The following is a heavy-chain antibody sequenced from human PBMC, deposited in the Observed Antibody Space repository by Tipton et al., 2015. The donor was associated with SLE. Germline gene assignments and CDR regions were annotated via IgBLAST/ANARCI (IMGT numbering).Heavy chain of an antibody. D-gene: IGHD6-13*01. CDR2: IYYSGST. CDR1: GGSISSSSYY. Sequence: TLSLTCTVSGGSISSSSYYWGWIRQPPGKGLEWIGSIYYSGSTYYNPSLKSRVTISVDTSKNQLSLKLSSVTAAGTAVYYCARGGRIAAAVGAFDIWGQGTMVTVSS. J-gene: IGHJ3*02. CDR3: ARGGRIAAAVGAFDI. V-gene: IGHV4-39*07.